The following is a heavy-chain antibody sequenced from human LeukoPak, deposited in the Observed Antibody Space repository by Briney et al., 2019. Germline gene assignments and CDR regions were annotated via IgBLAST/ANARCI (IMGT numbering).Heavy chain of an antibody. D-gene: IGHD6-19*01. V-gene: IGHV4-61*02. CDR1: GGSISDGGYF. CDR3: ARGQGYTSAWYGD. CDR2: IYIRGST. J-gene: IGHJ4*02. Sequence: SQTLSLTCTVSGGSISDGGYFWNWIRQPAGKGLEGIGRIYIRGSTKYSPSLRSRVVISTDTSRNQFSLKLNSVTAADTAVYYCARGQGYTSAWYGDWGQGILVTVSS.